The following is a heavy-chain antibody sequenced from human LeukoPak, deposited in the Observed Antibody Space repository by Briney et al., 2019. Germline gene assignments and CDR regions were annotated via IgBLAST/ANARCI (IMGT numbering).Heavy chain of an antibody. CDR2: INPSGGST. J-gene: IGHJ4*02. V-gene: IGHV1-46*01. D-gene: IGHD6-19*01. Sequence: ASVKVSCKASGYTFTSHYMHWVRQAPGQGLEWMGIINPSGGSTSYAQKFQGRVTMTRDTCTSTVYMELSSLRSEDTAVYYCARDSSYSSGWYGGDYWGQGTLVTVSS. CDR1: GYTFTSHY. CDR3: ARDSSYSSGWYGGDY.